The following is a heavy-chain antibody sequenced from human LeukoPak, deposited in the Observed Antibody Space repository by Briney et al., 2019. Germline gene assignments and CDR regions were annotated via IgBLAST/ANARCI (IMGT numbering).Heavy chain of an antibody. J-gene: IGHJ4*02. CDR1: VYTFTGYY. D-gene: IGHD6-13*01. CDR2: INPNKGGT. Sequence: GASVNDSCKASVYTFTGYYMDWVRQAPGQGLEWMGWINPNKGGTNYAQKFQGRVTMTRDTSISTTYMKLSRLRSDDTAVYYCARDSGYSSSWYLPYFDYWGQGTLVTVSS. CDR3: ARDSGYSSSWYLPYFDY. V-gene: IGHV1-2*02.